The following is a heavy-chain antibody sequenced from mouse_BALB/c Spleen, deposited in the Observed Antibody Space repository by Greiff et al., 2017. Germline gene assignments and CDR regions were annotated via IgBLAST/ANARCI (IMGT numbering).Heavy chain of an antibody. Sequence: QVQLQQPGAELVKPGASVKLSCKASGYTFTSYWMHWVKQRPGQGLEWIGEIDPSDSYTNYNQKFKGKATLTVDKSSSTAYMQLSSLTSEDSAVYYCARVHRYDAFYAMDYWGQGTTLTVSS. CDR2: IDPSDSYT. J-gene: IGHJ2*01. D-gene: IGHD2-14*01. CDR1: GYTFTSYW. CDR3: ARVHRYDAFYAMDY. V-gene: IGHV1-69*02.